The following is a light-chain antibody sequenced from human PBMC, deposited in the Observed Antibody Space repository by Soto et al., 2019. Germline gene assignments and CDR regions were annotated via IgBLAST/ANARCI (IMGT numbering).Light chain of an antibody. Sequence: EIVLTQSPGTLSLSPGERATLSCRASQSVSSSYLAWYQQKPGQAPRLLIYGASSRATGIPDRFSGSGSGIDFTLTISRLEPEDFAVYYCQQYGSSGWTVGQGTKVEIK. CDR1: QSVSSSY. J-gene: IGKJ1*01. CDR2: GAS. V-gene: IGKV3-20*01. CDR3: QQYGSSGWT.